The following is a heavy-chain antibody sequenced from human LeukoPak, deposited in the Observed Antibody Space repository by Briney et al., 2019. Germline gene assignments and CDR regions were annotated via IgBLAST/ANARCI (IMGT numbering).Heavy chain of an antibody. CDR2: ISSSGGST. D-gene: IGHD6-6*01. Sequence: PGGSLRLSCAASGFTFDDYGMSWVRQAPGKGLEWVSAISSSGGSTYYADSVKGRFTISRDNSKNTLYLQMNSLRAEDTAVYYCAKDRQYSPYYFDYWGQGTLVTVSS. J-gene: IGHJ4*02. CDR1: GFTFDDYG. V-gene: IGHV3-23*01. CDR3: AKDRQYSPYYFDY.